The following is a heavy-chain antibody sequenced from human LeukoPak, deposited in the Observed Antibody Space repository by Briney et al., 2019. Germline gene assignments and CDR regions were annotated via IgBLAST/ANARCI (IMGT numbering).Heavy chain of an antibody. J-gene: IGHJ4*02. V-gene: IGHV3-30*02. CDR2: IRYDGSNK. CDR3: TKEGSSGYDLDY. D-gene: IGHD5-12*01. CDR1: GFTFSSYG. Sequence: GGSLRLSCAASGFTFSSYGMHWVRQAPGKGLEWVAFIRYDGSNKYYADSVKGRFTISRDNSKNTLYLQMNSLRAEDTAVYYCTKEGSSGYDLDYWGQGTLVTVSS.